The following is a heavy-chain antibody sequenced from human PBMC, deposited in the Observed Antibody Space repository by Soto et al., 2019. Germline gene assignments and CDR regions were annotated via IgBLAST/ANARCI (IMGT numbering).Heavy chain of an antibody. J-gene: IGHJ4*02. CDR1: GGSFTSNNW. V-gene: IGHV4-4*02. CDR2: IYRTGST. D-gene: IGHD1-7*01. Sequence: LSLTCAVSGGSFTSNNWWTWVRQPPGQGLEWIGEIYRTGSTNNNPSLKSRVTISLDKSENQFSLKVTSLTAADTAVYYCASRDPGTSVDYWGQGTLVTVPQ. CDR3: ASRDPGTSVDY.